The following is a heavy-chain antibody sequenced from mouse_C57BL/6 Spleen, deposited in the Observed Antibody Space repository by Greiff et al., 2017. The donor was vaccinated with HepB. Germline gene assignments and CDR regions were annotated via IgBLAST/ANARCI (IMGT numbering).Heavy chain of an antibody. CDR2: ISYDGSN. J-gene: IGHJ2*01. CDR3: ARDRYGNYGYFDY. CDR1: GYSITSGYY. V-gene: IGHV3-6*01. D-gene: IGHD2-10*02. Sequence: EVQVVESGPGLVKPSQSLSLTCSVTGYSITSGYYWNWIRQFPGNKLEWMGYISYDGSNNYNPSLKNRISITRDTSKNQFFLKLNSVTSEDTATYYCARDRYGNYGYFDYWGQGTTLTVSS.